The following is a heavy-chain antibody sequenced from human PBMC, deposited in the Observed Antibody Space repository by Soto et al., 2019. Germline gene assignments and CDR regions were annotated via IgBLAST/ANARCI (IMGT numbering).Heavy chain of an antibody. Sequence: SVKVSCKASGYTFTSYAMHCVGQSRGQRLDWMGWINAGNGNTKYSQKFQGRVTITRDTSASTAYMELSSLRSEDTAVYYCARAPGGTPPDYFDYWGQGTLVTVSS. CDR1: GYTFTSYA. CDR2: INAGNGNT. J-gene: IGHJ4*02. D-gene: IGHD2-15*01. V-gene: IGHV1-3*01. CDR3: ARAPGGTPPDYFDY.